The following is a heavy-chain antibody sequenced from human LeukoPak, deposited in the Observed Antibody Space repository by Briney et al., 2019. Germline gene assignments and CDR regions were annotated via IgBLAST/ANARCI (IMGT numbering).Heavy chain of an antibody. CDR1: GFTFSSYS. V-gene: IGHV3-21*01. CDR3: ARVGGIVVVPAAPSDY. D-gene: IGHD2-2*01. J-gene: IGHJ4*02. CDR2: IRSSSSYI. Sequence: GGSLRLSCAASGFTFSSYSMNWVRQAPGKGLEWVSSIRSSSSYIYYADSVKGRFTISRDNAKNSLYLQMNSLRAEDTAVYYCARVGGIVVVPAAPSDYWGQGTLVTVSS.